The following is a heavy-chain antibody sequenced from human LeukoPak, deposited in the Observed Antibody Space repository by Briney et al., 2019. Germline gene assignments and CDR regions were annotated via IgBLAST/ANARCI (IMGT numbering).Heavy chain of an antibody. D-gene: IGHD3-9*01. CDR1: GYTFTSYD. CDR3: SRAEDGIRYFDWFTSSGHSDY. J-gene: IGHJ4*02. V-gene: IGHV1-8*01. CDR2: MNPNSGNT. Sequence: ASVKVSCKASGYTFTSYDISWVRQATGQGLEWMGWMNPNSGNTGYAQKFQGRVTMTRNTSISTAYMELSSLRSEDTAVYFFSRAEDGIRYFDWFTSSGHSDYWGQGTLVTVSS.